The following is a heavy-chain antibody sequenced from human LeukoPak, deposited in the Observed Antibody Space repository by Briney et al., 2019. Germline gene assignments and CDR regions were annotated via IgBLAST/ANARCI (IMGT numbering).Heavy chain of an antibody. CDR2: IYYSGST. Sequence: SETLSLTCTVSGGSISSSSYYWGWIRQPPGKGLEWIGSIYYSGSTYYNPSLKSRVTISVDTCKNQFSLKLSSVTAADTAVYYCARGDSSGYYDYWGQGTLVTVSS. V-gene: IGHV4-39*07. CDR1: GGSISSSSYY. J-gene: IGHJ4*02. D-gene: IGHD3-22*01. CDR3: ARGDSSGYYDY.